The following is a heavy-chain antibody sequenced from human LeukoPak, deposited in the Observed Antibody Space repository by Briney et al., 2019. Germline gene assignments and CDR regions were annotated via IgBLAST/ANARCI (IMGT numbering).Heavy chain of an antibody. D-gene: IGHD1-20*01. Sequence: SETLSLTCAVYGGSFSGYYWSWIRQPPGKGLEWIGEINHSGSTNYNPSLKSRVTISVDTSKNQFSLKLSSVTAADTAVYYCARQSDSWNDLDYWGQGTLVTVSS. CDR3: ARQSDSWNDLDY. CDR2: INHSGST. J-gene: IGHJ4*02. V-gene: IGHV4-34*01. CDR1: GGSFSGYY.